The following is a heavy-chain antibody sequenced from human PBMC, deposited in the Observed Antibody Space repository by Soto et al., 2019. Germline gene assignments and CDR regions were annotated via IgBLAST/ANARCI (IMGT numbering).Heavy chain of an antibody. Sequence: QVQLVQSGPEVKKPGASVNISCKASGYTFTSFAINCVRQVHGQGFEWMGWISAKNGVTNYAQKFQGRVTMTTDTSTSTAFRELRSLRSDDTTKYHCTRDPYGHLVLPHYCGQVTLATVSS. CDR2: ISAKNGVT. J-gene: IGHJ4*02. CDR3: TRDPYGHLVLPHY. CDR1: GYTFTSFA. V-gene: IGHV1-18*01. D-gene: IGHD6-6*01.